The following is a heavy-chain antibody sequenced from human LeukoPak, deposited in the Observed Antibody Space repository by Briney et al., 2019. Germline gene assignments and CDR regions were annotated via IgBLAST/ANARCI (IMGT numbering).Heavy chain of an antibody. CDR1: GGSISSGNYQ. J-gene: IGHJ4*02. CDR3: AKGTGGTFYYFDY. D-gene: IGHD2-8*02. V-gene: IGHV4-61*02. CDR2: IYTSGST. Sequence: SQTLSPTCTVSGGSISSGNYQWTWIRQPAGKGLEWIGRIYTSGSTNYNPSLKSRVTISVDTSKNQFSLKLSSVTAADTAVYYCAKGTGGTFYYFDYWGQGTLVTVSS.